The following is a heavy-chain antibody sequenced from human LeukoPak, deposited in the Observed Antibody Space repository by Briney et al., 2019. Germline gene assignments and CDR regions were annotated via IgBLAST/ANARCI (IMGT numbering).Heavy chain of an antibody. J-gene: IGHJ3*02. D-gene: IGHD2-15*01. CDR2: IRYDRSNK. Sequence: GGSLRPSCAASGFTFSSYGMHWVRQAPGKGLEWVAFIRYDRSNKYYADSVKGRFTISRDNSKNTLYLQMNSLRAEDTAVYYCAKDRRIVVVVAATPDAFDIWGQGTMVTVSS. CDR1: GFTFSSYG. CDR3: AKDRRIVVVVAATPDAFDI. V-gene: IGHV3-30*02.